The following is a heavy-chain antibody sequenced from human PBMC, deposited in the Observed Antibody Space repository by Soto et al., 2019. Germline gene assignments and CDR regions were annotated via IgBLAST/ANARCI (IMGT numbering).Heavy chain of an antibody. CDR1: GFTFSAYG. V-gene: IGHV3-30*18. CDR3: AKVTFSGDYYYSYGMDV. J-gene: IGHJ6*02. CDR2: ISYDGSSK. Sequence: QEKLVESGGGVVQPGRSLKLSCAPSGFTFSAYGMHWAGQAPGRGLEWVTVISYDGSSKYYADSVKGRFIVSRDNSKNTLYLQMNSLRPEDTAVYYCAKVTFSGDYYYSYGMDVWGQGTTVTVSS. D-gene: IGHD1-26*01.